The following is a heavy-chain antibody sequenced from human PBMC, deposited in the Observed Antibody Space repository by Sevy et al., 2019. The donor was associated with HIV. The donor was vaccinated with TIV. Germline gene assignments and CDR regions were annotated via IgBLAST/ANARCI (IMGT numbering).Heavy chain of an antibody. Sequence: ASVKVSCKVSGYTLTELSVHWVRQAPGKGLEWMATFDPEDDEKIYAQKFQGRVTMTEDTSTDTAYMELSSLRSEDTAVYYCATTEDYYDSSGYPFDYWGQGTLVTVSS. CDR2: FDPEDDEK. D-gene: IGHD3-22*01. CDR3: ATTEDYYDSSGYPFDY. CDR1: GYTLTELS. J-gene: IGHJ4*02. V-gene: IGHV1-24*01.